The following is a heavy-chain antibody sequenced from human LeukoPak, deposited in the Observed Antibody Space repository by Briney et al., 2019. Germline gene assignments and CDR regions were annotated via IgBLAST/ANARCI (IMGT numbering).Heavy chain of an antibody. CDR1: GGSISNYY. J-gene: IGHJ4*02. D-gene: IGHD3-22*01. V-gene: IGHV4-4*07. CDR2: IYTSEST. Sequence: SETLSLTCTVSGGSISNYYWSWVRQPAGKGLEWIGRIYTSESTNYNPSLKSRVTMSVDTSKSQFSLKLGSVTAADTAVYYCARGYDSSGYYCFDYWGQGILVTVSS. CDR3: ARGYDSSGYYCFDY.